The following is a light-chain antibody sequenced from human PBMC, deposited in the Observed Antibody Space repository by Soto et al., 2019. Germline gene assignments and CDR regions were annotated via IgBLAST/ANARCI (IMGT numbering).Light chain of an antibody. CDR1: QSVSSSD. Sequence: IVLTQSPGTLSLSPRERATLSCRASQSVSSSDLAWYQQKPGQAPRPLIYSASSRATGITDRFSGSGFGTDFTLTISRLEPEDFAVYYCQQYDTFGQGTKLEIK. CDR2: SAS. CDR3: QQYDT. J-gene: IGKJ2*01. V-gene: IGKV3-20*01.